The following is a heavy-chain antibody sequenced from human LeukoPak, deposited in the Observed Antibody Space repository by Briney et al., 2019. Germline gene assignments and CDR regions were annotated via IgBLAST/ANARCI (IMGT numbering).Heavy chain of an antibody. CDR2: INPGGGIT. D-gene: IGHD3-9*01. J-gene: IGHJ4*02. Sequence: ASVKVSCKASGYTFTSYYMHWVRQAPGRGLEWMGIINPGGGITTYAQKIQDRVTVTMDTSTSTVYMELSSLRSEDTAIYYCARGDRLPGYSAPVGDYWGQGTLVTVSS. CDR1: GYTFTSYY. CDR3: ARGDRLPGYSAPVGDY. V-gene: IGHV1-46*01.